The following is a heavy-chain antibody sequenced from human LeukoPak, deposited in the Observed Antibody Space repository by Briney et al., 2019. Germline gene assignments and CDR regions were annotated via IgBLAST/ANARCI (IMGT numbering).Heavy chain of an antibody. D-gene: IGHD3-16*02. J-gene: IGHJ4*02. CDR3: ARGITFGGVIVNYDY. CDR2: ISTYNGNT. CDR1: GYTFTSYA. V-gene: IGHV1-18*01. Sequence: ASVKVSCKASGYTFTSYAMNWVRQAPGQGLEWMGWISTYNGNTNYAQKLQGRVTMTTDTSTSTAYMELRSLRSDDTAVYYCARGITFGGVIVNYDYWGQGTLVTVSS.